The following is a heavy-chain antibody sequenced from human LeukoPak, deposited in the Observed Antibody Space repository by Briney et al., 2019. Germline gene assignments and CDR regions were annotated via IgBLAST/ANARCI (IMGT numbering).Heavy chain of an antibody. V-gene: IGHV3-30*02. Sequence: PGGSLRLSCTASGFVLSDYGMHWVRQAPGKGLEWVAFVRSDGSNEYYVGSVKGRFTISRDKSKNTLYLQMNSLRAEDTAVYSCAKESDSGYHSEGPKTWGLGTLVTVSS. J-gene: IGHJ5*02. CDR1: GFVLSDYG. D-gene: IGHD5-12*01. CDR3: AKESDSGYHSEGPKT. CDR2: VRSDGSNE.